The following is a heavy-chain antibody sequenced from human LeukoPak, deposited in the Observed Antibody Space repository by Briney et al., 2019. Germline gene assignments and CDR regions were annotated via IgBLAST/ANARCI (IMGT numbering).Heavy chain of an antibody. Sequence: ASVKVSCKASGYTFTGYYMHWVRQAPGQGLEWMGIINPSGGSTNYAQKFQGRVTMTRDMSMSTAYMELRSLRSDDTAVYYCARNYDKQYYYYYMDVWGKGTTVTVSS. CDR2: INPSGGST. D-gene: IGHD3-3*01. V-gene: IGHV1-46*01. J-gene: IGHJ6*03. CDR3: ARNYDKQYYYYYMDV. CDR1: GYTFTGYY.